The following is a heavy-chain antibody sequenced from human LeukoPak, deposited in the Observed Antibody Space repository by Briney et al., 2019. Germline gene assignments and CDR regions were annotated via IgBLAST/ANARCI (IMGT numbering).Heavy chain of an antibody. V-gene: IGHV3-23*01. J-gene: IGHJ5*02. D-gene: IGHD1/OR15-1a*01. CDR2: ISGGGRSI. CDR3: AKECEQLVGNNWFDP. CDR1: GFAFSDYA. Sequence: PGGSLRLSCAASGFAFSDYAMSWVRQAPGRGLEWVSGISGGGRSIYYADSVKGRFNISRDNSKNILYLQMTDVTVEDTAVYYCAKECEQLVGNNWFDPWGQGTLVTVSS.